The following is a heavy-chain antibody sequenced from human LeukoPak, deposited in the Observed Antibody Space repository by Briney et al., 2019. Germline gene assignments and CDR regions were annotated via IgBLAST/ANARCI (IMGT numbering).Heavy chain of an antibody. V-gene: IGHV4-59*01. J-gene: IGHJ6*02. CDR1: GGSISSYY. Sequence: PSETLSLTCTVSGGSISSYYWSWIRQPPGKGLEWIWYIYYSGSTNYNPSLKSRVTISVDTSKNQFSLKLSSVTAADTAVYYCARERGDFWSGYYGDYYYGMDVWGQGTTVTVSS. D-gene: IGHD3-3*01. CDR3: ARERGDFWSGYYGDYYYGMDV. CDR2: IYYSGST.